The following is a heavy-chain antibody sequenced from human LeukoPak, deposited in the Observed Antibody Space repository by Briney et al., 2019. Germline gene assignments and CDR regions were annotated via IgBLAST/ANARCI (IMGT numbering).Heavy chain of an antibody. CDR3: ARNRGGNEFDY. CDR2: ISYDGSNN. V-gene: IGHV3-30*03. CDR1: GFTFSSYG. D-gene: IGHD4-23*01. J-gene: IGHJ4*02. Sequence: GGSLRLSCAASGFTFSSYGMHWVRQAPGKGLEWVAVISYDGSNNYYTNSVKGRFTVSRDNSKNTLYLQMNSLRGEDTAVYYCARNRGGNEFDYWGQGTLVTVSS.